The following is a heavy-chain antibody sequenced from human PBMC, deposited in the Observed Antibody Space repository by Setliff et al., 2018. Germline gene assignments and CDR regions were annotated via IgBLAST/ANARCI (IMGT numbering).Heavy chain of an antibody. CDR2: ITHTGTTGST. J-gene: IGHJ6*03. CDR1: GDSMNSGVYY. V-gene: IGHV4-39*07. Sequence: SETLSLTCKVSGDSMNSGVYYWAWIRQSPAKGLEWIGEITHTGTTGSTKYNPSLKSRVTMSIDTAKNQFSLKLSSVTAADTAVYYCARGQAGNYYYYMDVWGKGTTVTVSS. CDR3: ARGQAGNYYYYMDV.